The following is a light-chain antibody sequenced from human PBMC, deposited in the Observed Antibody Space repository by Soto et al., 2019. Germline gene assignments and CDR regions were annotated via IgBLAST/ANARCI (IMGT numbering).Light chain of an antibody. V-gene: IGLV1-44*01. Sequence: QSVLTQPPSASGTPGQRVTISCSGSSSNIGSNSVNWYQQHPGTAPKLLMYSSNQRPSGVPDRFSGSKSGTSASLAISGLQSEDEADYYCAACDDSLNGVVFGGGTKLTVL. CDR2: SSN. J-gene: IGLJ2*01. CDR1: SSNIGSNS. CDR3: AACDDSLNGVV.